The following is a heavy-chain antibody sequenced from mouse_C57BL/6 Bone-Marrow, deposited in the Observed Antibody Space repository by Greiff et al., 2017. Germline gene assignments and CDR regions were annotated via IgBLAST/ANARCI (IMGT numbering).Heavy chain of an antibody. CDR3: TRIAY. Sequence: EVQLVESGAELVRPGASVKLSCTASGFNFKDDYMHWVKQRPEQGLEWIGGIDPENGDTEYASKFQGKATITVDTSSNTAYLQLSSLTSEDTAVYYCTRIAYWGQGTLVTVSA. J-gene: IGHJ3*01. V-gene: IGHV14-4*01. CDR2: IDPENGDT. CDR1: GFNFKDDY.